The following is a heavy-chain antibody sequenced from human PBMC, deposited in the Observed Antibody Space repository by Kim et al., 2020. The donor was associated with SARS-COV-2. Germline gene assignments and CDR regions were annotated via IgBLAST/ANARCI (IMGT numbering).Heavy chain of an antibody. CDR1: GFTFSSYG. J-gene: IGHJ4*02. CDR2: IWYDGSNK. CDR3: ARDSSSGTLFDY. V-gene: IGHV3-33*01. Sequence: GGSLRLSCAASGFTFSSYGMHWVRQAPGKGLEWVAVIWYDGSNKYYADSVKGRFTISRDNSKNTLYLQMNNLRAEDTAVYYCARDSSSGTLFDYWGQGTLVTVSS. D-gene: IGHD6-6*01.